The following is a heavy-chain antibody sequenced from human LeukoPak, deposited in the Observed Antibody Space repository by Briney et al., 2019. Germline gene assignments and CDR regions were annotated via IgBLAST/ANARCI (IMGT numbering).Heavy chain of an antibody. CDR1: GGSFRGYY. Sequence: PSETLSLTCAVYGGSFRGYYWSWIRQPPGKGLVWIGEIKHGGSTNYNPSLKSRVTISVATSKNQFSLKLSSVTAADTAVYYCARLEGPSYSDFWSGYYNWFDPWGQGTLVTVSS. V-gene: IGHV4-34*01. J-gene: IGHJ5*02. D-gene: IGHD3-3*01. CDR3: ARLEGPSYSDFWSGYYNWFDP. CDR2: IKHGGST.